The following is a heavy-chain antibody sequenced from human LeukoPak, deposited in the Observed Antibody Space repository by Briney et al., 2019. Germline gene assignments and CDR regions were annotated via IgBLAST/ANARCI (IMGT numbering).Heavy chain of an antibody. CDR2: TYYRSKWYN. CDR1: GDSVSSNSAA. J-gene: IGHJ5*02. D-gene: IGHD6-19*01. Sequence: SQTLSLTCAISGDSVSSNSAAWNWVRQSPSGGLEWLGRTYYRSKWYNDYAISVKGRITINPGTSKNQFSLQLNSVTPEDTAVYYCARVEAGKDFYDPWGQGTLVTVSS. CDR3: ARVEAGKDFYDP. V-gene: IGHV6-1*01.